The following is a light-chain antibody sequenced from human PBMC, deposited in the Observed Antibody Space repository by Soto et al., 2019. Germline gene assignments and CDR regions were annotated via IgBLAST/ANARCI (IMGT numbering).Light chain of an antibody. V-gene: IGKV1-27*01. J-gene: IGKJ4*01. CDR1: QGISNY. CDR2: AAS. CDR3: QKYDSAPQLT. Sequence: DIQMTQSPSSLSASVGDRVTITCRASQGISNYLAWYQQKPGKVPKLLIYAASPLQSGVPPRFSGSGSGTDFTVTISSLQPEDVATYYCQKYDSAPQLTFAGGTKVEIK.